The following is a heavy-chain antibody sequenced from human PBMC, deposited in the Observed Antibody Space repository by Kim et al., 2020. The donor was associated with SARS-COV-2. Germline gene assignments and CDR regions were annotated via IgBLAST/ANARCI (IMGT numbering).Heavy chain of an antibody. D-gene: IGHD1-26*01. J-gene: IGHJ6*02. Sequence: AASVKGRFTISRDNSKNTLYLQMNSLGAEDTAMYYCAKVLGVGAAGGMDVWGQGTTVTVSS. V-gene: IGHV3-43D*03. CDR3: AKVLGVGAAGGMDV.